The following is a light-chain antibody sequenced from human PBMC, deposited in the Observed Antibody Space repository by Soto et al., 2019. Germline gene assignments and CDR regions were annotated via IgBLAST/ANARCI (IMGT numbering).Light chain of an antibody. V-gene: IGKV2-24*01. Sequence: DIVMTQTPLSSPVTLGQAASISCRSSQSLVHSDGNTYLSWFQQRPGQPPRLLIYKVSDRFSGVADTFSGRGVGTDFTLTISRVEAEDVGVYYCMQATQSHWTCGQGTKVEIK. J-gene: IGKJ1*01. CDR3: MQATQSHWT. CDR2: KVS. CDR1: QSLVHSDGNTY.